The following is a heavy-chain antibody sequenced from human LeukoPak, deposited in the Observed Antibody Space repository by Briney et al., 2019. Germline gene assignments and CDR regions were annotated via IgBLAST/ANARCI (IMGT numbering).Heavy chain of an antibody. CDR1: GGSISSGDYY. Sequence: SETLSLTCTVSGGSISSGDYYWSWIRQPPGKGLEWIGYIYYSGSTYYNPSLKSRVTISVDTSKNQFSLKLSSVTAADTAVYYCARRPATVTPFYFDYWGQGTLVTVSS. J-gene: IGHJ4*02. V-gene: IGHV4-30-4*01. CDR3: ARRPATVTPFYFDY. D-gene: IGHD4-17*01. CDR2: IYYSGST.